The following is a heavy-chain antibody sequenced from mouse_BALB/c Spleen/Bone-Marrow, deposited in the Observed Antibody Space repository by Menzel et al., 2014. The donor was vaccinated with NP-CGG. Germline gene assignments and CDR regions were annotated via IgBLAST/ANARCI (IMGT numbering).Heavy chain of an antibody. CDR3: TRETTAVADFDY. J-gene: IGHJ2*01. V-gene: IGHV3-1*02. Sequence: EVQLQESGPDLVKPSQSLSLTCTVTGYSITSGYGWHWIRQFPGNELEWMGYIHYRGSTNYNPSLKSRISITRDTSKNQFSLQLNSVTTEDTATYYCTRETTAVADFDYWGQGATLTVTS. CDR1: GYSITSGYG. CDR2: IHYRGST. D-gene: IGHD1-1*01.